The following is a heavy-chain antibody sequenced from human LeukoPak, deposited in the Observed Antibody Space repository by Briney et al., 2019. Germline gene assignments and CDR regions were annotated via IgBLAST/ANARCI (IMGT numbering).Heavy chain of an antibody. J-gene: IGHJ3*02. CDR3: ARVGLWFGELMGGAFDI. Sequence: ASVKVSCKASGYTFTSYDINWVRQATGQGLEWMGWMNPNSGNTGYAQKFQGRITMTGNTSTSTAYMELNSLRAEDTAVYYCARVGLWFGELMGGAFDIWGQGTMVTVSS. CDR1: GYTFTSYD. V-gene: IGHV1-8*01. CDR2: MNPNSGNT. D-gene: IGHD3-10*01.